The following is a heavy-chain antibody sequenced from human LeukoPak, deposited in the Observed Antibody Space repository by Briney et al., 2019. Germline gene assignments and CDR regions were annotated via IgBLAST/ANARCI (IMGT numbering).Heavy chain of an antibody. CDR2: ISGGGRSI. CDR3: EKECEQLVGNNWFDP. Sequence: GGSQRLSCAASGFAFSECAMSWVRQAPGKGLEWVSGISGGGRSIYYADSVKGRFNISRDNSKNILYLQMTDVTVEDTAVYYCEKECEQLVGNNWFDPWGQGTLVTVSS. J-gene: IGHJ5*02. D-gene: IGHD1/OR15-1a*01. CDR1: GFAFSECA. V-gene: IGHV3-23*01.